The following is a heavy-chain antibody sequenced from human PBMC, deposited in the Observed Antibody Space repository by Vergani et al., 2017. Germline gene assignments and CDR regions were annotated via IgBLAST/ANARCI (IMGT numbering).Heavy chain of an antibody. Sequence: EVQLVESGGGLVQPGGSLRLSCAASGFTFSSYSMNWVRQAPGKGLEWVSYISSSSSTIYYADSVKGRFTISRDNAKNSLYLQMNSLRDEDTAVYYCARDPGSLASDFWSGPLTYGMDVWGQGTTVIVSS. CDR3: ARDPGSLASDFWSGPLTYGMDV. V-gene: IGHV3-48*02. J-gene: IGHJ6*02. CDR1: GFTFSSYS. D-gene: IGHD3-3*01. CDR2: ISSSSSTI.